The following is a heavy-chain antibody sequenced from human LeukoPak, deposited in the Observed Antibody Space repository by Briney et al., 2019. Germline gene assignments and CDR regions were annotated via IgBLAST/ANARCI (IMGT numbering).Heavy chain of an antibody. Sequence: PSETLSLTCTVSGGSISISSYYWGWIRQPPGKGLEWIGSIYYSGSTYYNPSLKSRVTISVDTSKNQFSLKLSSVTAADTAVYYSARDLGALDYYINDAFDIWGQGTMVTVSS. CDR3: ARDLGALDYYINDAFDI. CDR2: IYYSGST. CDR1: GGSISISSYY. D-gene: IGHD1-26*01. V-gene: IGHV4-39*07. J-gene: IGHJ3*02.